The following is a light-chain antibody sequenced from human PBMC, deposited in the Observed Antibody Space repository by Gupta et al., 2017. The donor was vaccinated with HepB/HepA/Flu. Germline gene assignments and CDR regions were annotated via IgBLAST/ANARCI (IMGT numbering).Light chain of an antibody. Sequence: QSVLTQPPSVSGAPGQRVTISCTGSSSNIGAGYDVHWYRHLPGTAPKLLIYGNKNRPSGVPDRFSGSKSGTSASLAMTGLQADDEADHYCQSFDSSLSGSKVFGTGTKVTVL. CDR3: QSFDSSLSGSKV. CDR1: SSNIGAGYD. J-gene: IGLJ1*01. V-gene: IGLV1-40*01. CDR2: GNK.